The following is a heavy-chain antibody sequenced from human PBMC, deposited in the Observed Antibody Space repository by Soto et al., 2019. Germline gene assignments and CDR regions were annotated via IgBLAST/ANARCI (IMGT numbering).Heavy chain of an antibody. CDR1: GFTFSSYG. V-gene: IGHV3-33*01. CDR2: IWYDGSNK. J-gene: IGHJ5*02. D-gene: IGHD5-18*01. CDR3: AREDTAMDLNWFDP. Sequence: GGSLRLSCAASGFTFSSYGMHWVRQAPGKGLEWVAVIWYDGSNKYYADSVKGRFTISRDNSKNTLYLQMNSLRAEDTAVYYCAREDTAMDLNWFDPWGQVTLVTVSS.